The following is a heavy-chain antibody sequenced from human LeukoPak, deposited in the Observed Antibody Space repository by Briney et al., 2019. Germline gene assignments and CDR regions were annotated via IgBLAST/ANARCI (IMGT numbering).Heavy chain of an antibody. CDR2: FGISGTI. J-gene: IGHJ4*02. CDR1: GFTVNTYD. CDR3: AGYGVYPY. D-gene: IGHD4-17*01. Sequence: GGSLRLSCAASGFTVNTYDMHWARQAPGEGPEWIAYFGISGTIYYADSVRGRFTISRDNAENSLFLQMNSLRVGDTAIYYCAGYGVYPYWGQGTPVTVSS. V-gene: IGHV3-48*01.